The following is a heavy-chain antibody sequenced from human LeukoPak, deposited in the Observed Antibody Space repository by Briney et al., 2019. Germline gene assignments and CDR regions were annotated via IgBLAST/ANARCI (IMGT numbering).Heavy chain of an antibody. Sequence: SETLSLTCAVYGGSFSGYYWSWIRQPPGKGLEWIGEINHSGSTNYNPSLKSRVTISVDTSKNQFSLKLSSVTAADTAVYYCAIAFPGSSNNPFDYWGQGTLVTVSS. V-gene: IGHV4-34*01. CDR3: AIAFPGSSNNPFDY. D-gene: IGHD3-10*01. CDR2: INHSGST. J-gene: IGHJ4*02. CDR1: GGSFSGYY.